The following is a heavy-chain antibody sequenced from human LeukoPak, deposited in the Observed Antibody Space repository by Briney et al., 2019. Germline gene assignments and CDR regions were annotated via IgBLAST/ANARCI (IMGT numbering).Heavy chain of an antibody. CDR1: GFTFSDYY. D-gene: IGHD3-16*01. CDR3: ARDSLFATTSGGSDY. Sequence: PGGSLRLSFAASGFTFSDYYMIWIRRAPGKGLEWVSYISSSGSTIYYADSVKGRFTISRDNAKNSLYLQMNSLRAEDTAVYYCARDSLFATTSGGSDYWGQGTLVTVSS. J-gene: IGHJ4*02. V-gene: IGHV3-11*01. CDR2: ISSSGSTI.